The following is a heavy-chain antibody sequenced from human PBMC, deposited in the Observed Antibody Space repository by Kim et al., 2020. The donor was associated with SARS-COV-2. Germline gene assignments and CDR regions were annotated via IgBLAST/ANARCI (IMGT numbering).Heavy chain of an antibody. D-gene: IGHD3-10*01. J-gene: IGHJ4*02. Sequence: GGSLRLSCAASGYTFSNYAMHWVRQAPGKGLEWVAVIWYDGSDKYYVDSVKGRFTISKDNSKNTLYLQMNSLRADDTAIYYCARMYYGIFDYWGQGTLVT. V-gene: IGHV3-33*01. CDR1: GYTFSNYA. CDR3: ARMYYGIFDY. CDR2: IWYDGSDK.